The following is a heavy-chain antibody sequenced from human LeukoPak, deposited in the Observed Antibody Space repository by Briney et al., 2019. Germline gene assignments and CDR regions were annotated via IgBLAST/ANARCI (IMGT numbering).Heavy chain of an antibody. V-gene: IGHV3-30*01. CDR3: VTGGDFYYAH. Sequence: PGRPLSLSCVASGFTFTAYAMHWVRQAPGKGLKWVAVAPHEGGDNYYADSVKGRFTISRDNGKNSLYLQMNSLRTEDTAVYFCVTGGDFYYAHWGQGTLVTVSS. CDR2: APHEGGDN. J-gene: IGHJ4*02. D-gene: IGHD2-21*01. CDR1: GFTFTAYA.